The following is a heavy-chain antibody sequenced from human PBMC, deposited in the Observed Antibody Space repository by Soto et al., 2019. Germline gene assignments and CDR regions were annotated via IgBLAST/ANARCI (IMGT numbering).Heavy chain of an antibody. Sequence: QVQLVQSGAEVKKPGSSVKVSCKASGGTFSSYAISWVRQAPGQGLEWMGGIIPIFGTANYAQKFQGRVTITAEKSTSTAYMELSSLRSEDTAVYYCARDRAAAYCGGEGCPLDVWGQGTTVTVSS. CDR1: GGTFSSYA. CDR3: ARDRAAAYCGGEGCPLDV. D-gene: IGHD2-21*01. J-gene: IGHJ6*02. CDR2: IIPIFGTA. V-gene: IGHV1-69*06.